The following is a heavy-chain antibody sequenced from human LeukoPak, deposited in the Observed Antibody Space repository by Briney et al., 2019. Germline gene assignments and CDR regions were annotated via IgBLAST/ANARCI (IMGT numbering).Heavy chain of an antibody. D-gene: IGHD6-6*01. CDR3: ARDDTYRFGYSSSPSAPMFDY. J-gene: IGHJ4*02. CDR1: GFTFSSYG. V-gene: IGHV3-33*01. CDR2: IWYDGSNK. Sequence: GGSLRISCAASGFTFSSYGMHWVRQAPGKGLEWVAVIWYDGSNKYYADSVKGRFTISRDNSKNTLYLQMNSLRAEDTAVYYCARDDTYRFGYSSSPSAPMFDYWGQGTLVTVSS.